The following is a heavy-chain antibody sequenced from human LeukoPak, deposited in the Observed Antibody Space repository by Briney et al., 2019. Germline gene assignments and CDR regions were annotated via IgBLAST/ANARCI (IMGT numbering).Heavy chain of an antibody. CDR2: IIPIFGRA. Sequence: SVKVSCKASGGTFSSYAINWVRQAHGQGPEWMGGIIPIFGRANYAQKFQGRVTMTTDESTSTAYMELSSLRSEDTAVYYCARVFARSGEISGSYFYYWGQGTLVTVSS. V-gene: IGHV1-69*05. CDR1: GGTFSSYA. J-gene: IGHJ4*02. D-gene: IGHD1-26*01. CDR3: ARVFARSGEISGSYFYY.